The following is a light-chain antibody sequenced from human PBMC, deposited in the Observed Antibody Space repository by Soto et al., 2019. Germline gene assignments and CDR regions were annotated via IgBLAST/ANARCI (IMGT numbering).Light chain of an antibody. CDR2: KGT. CDR1: SSDVGAYNS. J-gene: IGLJ1*01. CDR3: CSSAPESTYV. V-gene: IGLV2-23*01. Sequence: LAQPASVSGSPGQSVTISCTGTSSDVGAYNSVSWYQQHPDKAPQLMIYKGTQRPSGVSNRFSGSTSGNAASLTISGLQAGDEPDYFCCSSAPESTYVFGTGTKVTVL.